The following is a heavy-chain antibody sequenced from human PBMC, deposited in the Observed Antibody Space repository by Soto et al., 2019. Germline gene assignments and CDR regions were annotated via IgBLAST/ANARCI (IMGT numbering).Heavy chain of an antibody. V-gene: IGHV3-74*01. CDR3: TSDTFGLRDS. Sequence: GALRRACAASEFSFKFYWMHWFRQTPGKGLVWVSRINPVGTITNYADSVEGRFIISRDNAATTLYLQMNSLSAEDTAIYYCTSDTFGLRDSWGQGTLVTVSS. CDR2: INPVGTIT. CDR1: EFSFKFYW. D-gene: IGHD3-3*01. J-gene: IGHJ4*02.